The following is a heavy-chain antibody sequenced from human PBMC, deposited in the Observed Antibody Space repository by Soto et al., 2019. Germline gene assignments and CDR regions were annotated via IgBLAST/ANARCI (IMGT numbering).Heavy chain of an antibody. Sequence: PGGSLRLSCAASGFSFSIYSMHWVRQVLGKGLEYVSAISSNGGSTYYANSVKGRFTISRDDSNSIAYLQMNSLKTEDTAVYYCQYQLLTYYYGMDVWGQGTTVTAP. J-gene: IGHJ6*02. D-gene: IGHD2-2*01. CDR2: ISSNGGST. CDR3: QYQLLTYYYGMDV. CDR1: GFSFSIYS. V-gene: IGHV3-64*01.